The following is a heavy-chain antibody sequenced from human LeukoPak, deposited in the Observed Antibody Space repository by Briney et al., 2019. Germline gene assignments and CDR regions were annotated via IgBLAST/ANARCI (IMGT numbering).Heavy chain of an antibody. J-gene: IGHJ5*02. Sequence: MTSETLSLTCSVSGGSISNYYWNWIRQPPGKGLEWIGYASYSGSTSHNPSLKSRVTISVDMSKNQFSLKLTSVTAADTAVYYCARRDESAGYYYWFDPWGQGTLVTVSS. CDR3: ARRDESAGYYYWFDP. V-gene: IGHV4-59*01. D-gene: IGHD3-22*01. CDR1: GGSISNYY. CDR2: ASYSGST.